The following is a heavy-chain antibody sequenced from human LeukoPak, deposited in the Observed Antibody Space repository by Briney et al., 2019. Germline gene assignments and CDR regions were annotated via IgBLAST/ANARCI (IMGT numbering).Heavy chain of an antibody. J-gene: IGHJ5*02. CDR1: GYSFTDYY. Sequence: ASVKVSCKTSGYSFTDYYMHWVRQAPGQGLEWMGWINPNSGGTSSAQKFQGRVTMTRDTSITTDYMEVSWLTSDDTAIYYCARADRLDGGPYLIGPWGQGTLVTVSS. D-gene: IGHD2-21*01. CDR3: ARADRLDGGPYLIGP. V-gene: IGHV1-2*02. CDR2: INPNSGGT.